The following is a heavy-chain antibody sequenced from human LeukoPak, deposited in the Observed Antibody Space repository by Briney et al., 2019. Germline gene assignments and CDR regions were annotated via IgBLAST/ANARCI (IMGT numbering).Heavy chain of an antibody. V-gene: IGHV3-11*01. D-gene: IGHD3-22*01. J-gene: IGHJ3*02. CDR1: GFSFSDYS. CDR3: ARDMRIITMIVVVSDAFDI. CDR2: ISSSGDSR. Sequence: GGSLRLSCAASGFSFSDYSMTWIRQSPGKGPEWISYISSSGDSRVYADSVKGRFTISRDNAKNSLYLQMNSLRAEDTAVYYCARDMRIITMIVVVSDAFDIWGQGTMVTVSS.